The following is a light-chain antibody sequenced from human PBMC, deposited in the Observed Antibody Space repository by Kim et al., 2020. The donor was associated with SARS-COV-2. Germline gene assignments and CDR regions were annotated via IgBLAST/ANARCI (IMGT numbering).Light chain of an antibody. CDR2: GST. Sequence: RVTISCTGSSSKIGAGYDVHWYQQIPGTAPKLLIYGSTSRPSGVPDRFSGSKSGTSASLAITGLQAEDEADYFCQAYDNSLSGYVFATGTKVTVL. CDR3: QAYDNSLSGYV. J-gene: IGLJ1*01. V-gene: IGLV1-40*01. CDR1: SSKIGAGYD.